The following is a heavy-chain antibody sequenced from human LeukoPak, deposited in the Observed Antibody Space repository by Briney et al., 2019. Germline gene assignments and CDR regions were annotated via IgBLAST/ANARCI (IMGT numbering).Heavy chain of an antibody. CDR1: GFSFDDYA. CDR3: AKDKGDGEYVDY. J-gene: IGHJ4*02. D-gene: IGHD5-24*01. Sequence: PGGSLRLSCAASGFSFDDYAMLWVRQGPGKGLEWVSLISGDGGSTYYGDSVKGRFTISRDNSKNSLYLEMNSLKIEDTGLYCCAKDKGDGEYVDYWGQGTLVTVSS. CDR2: ISGDGGST. V-gene: IGHV3-43*02.